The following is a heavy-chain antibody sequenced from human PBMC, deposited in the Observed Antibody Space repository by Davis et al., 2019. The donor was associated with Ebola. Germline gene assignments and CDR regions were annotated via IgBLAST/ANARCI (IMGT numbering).Heavy chain of an antibody. V-gene: IGHV3-23*01. CDR1: GFTFSSYA. Sequence: GESLKISCAASGFTFSSYAMSWVRQAPGTGLEWVSAISGSGSSTYYADSVKGRFTISRDNSKNTLYLQMNSLRAEDTAVYYCAKWDCSGGSCYGPDYWGQGTLVTVSS. J-gene: IGHJ4*02. CDR2: ISGSGSST. CDR3: AKWDCSGGSCYGPDY. D-gene: IGHD2-15*01.